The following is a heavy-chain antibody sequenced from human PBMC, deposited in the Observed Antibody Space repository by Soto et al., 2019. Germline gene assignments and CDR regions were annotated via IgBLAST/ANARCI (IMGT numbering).Heavy chain of an antibody. CDR3: AKVPYCSGGSCYSVAYYFDY. J-gene: IGHJ4*02. Sequence: GGSLRLSCAASGFTFSSYAMSWVRQAPGKGLEWVSAISGSGGSTYYADSVKGRFTISRDNSKNTLYLQMNSLRAEDTAVYYCAKVPYCSGGSCYSVAYYFDYWGQGILVTVSS. D-gene: IGHD2-15*01. CDR1: GFTFSSYA. CDR2: ISGSGGST. V-gene: IGHV3-23*01.